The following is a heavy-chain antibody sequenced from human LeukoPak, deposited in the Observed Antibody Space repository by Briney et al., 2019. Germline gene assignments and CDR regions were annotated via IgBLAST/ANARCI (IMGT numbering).Heavy chain of an antibody. CDR3: ARAYYDYVWGSYRTALVTKYHFDY. V-gene: IGHV3-21*01. J-gene: IGHJ4*02. D-gene: IGHD3-16*02. Sequence: PGGSLRLSCAASGFTFSSYSMNWVRQAPGKGLQWVSSISSSSYIYYADSVKGRFTISRDNAKNSLYLQMNSLRAEDTAVYYCARAYYDYVWGSYRTALVTKYHFDYWGQGTLVTVSS. CDR1: GFTFSSYS. CDR2: ISSSSYI.